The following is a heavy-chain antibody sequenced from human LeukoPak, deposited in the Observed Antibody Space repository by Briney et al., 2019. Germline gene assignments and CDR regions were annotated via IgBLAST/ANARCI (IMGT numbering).Heavy chain of an antibody. V-gene: IGHV1-18*01. CDR3: ARGRPSDY. CDR2: ISAYNGDT. J-gene: IGHJ4*02. CDR1: GYTFTDFG. Sequence: GASVKVSCKTSGYTFTDFGMSWVRQAPGQGLEWMGWISAYNGDTNYAHNLQDRVTMTTDTSTSTAYMELRSLRSDDTAVYYCARGRPSDYWGQGTQVTVSS.